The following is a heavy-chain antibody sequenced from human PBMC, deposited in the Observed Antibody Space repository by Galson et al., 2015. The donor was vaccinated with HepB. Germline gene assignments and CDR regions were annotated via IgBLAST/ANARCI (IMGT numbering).Heavy chain of an antibody. D-gene: IGHD4-23*01. CDR1: GGSFSGYY. V-gene: IGHV4-31*11. Sequence: TLSLTCAVYGGSFSGYYWSWIRQHPGKGLEWIGYIYYSGSTFYNPSLKSRVTISIDTSKNQFTLKVNSVTAADTAVYYCARGDFGGNSDWFDPWGQGTLVTVSS. CDR3: ARGDFGGNSDWFDP. J-gene: IGHJ5*02. CDR2: IYYSGST.